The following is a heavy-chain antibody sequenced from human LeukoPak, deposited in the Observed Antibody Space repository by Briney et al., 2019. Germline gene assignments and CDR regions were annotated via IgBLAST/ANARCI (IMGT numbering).Heavy chain of an antibody. V-gene: IGHV3-30*04. CDR2: ISDDGSNE. D-gene: IGHD1-20*01. CDR1: GFTFSSYV. CDR3: AKDHNWNERYYYYIDV. Sequence: PGRSLRLSCAASGFTFSSYVMHWVRQAPGKGLGWLAVISDDGSNEYYADSVKGRFTISRDNSKNTLYLQINSLRAADTAVYYCAKDHNWNERYYYYIDVWGKGTTVTISS. J-gene: IGHJ6*03.